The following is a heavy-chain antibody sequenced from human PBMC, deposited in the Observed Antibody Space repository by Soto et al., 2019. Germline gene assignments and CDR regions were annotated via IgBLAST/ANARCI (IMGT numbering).Heavy chain of an antibody. D-gene: IGHD2-21*02. CDR2: IYYSGST. V-gene: IGHV4-39*01. Sequence: SETLSLTCTVSGGSISSSSYYWGWIRRPPGKGLEWIGSIYYSGSTYYNPSLKSRVTISVDTSKNQFSLKLSSVTAADTAVYYCALAYCGGDCFTAGTGGYSGMDVWGQGTTVTVSS. CDR1: GGSISSSSYY. J-gene: IGHJ6*02. CDR3: ALAYCGGDCFTAGTGGYSGMDV.